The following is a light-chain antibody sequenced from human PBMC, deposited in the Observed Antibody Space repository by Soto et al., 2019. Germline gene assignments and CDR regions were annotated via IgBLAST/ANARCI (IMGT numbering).Light chain of an antibody. V-gene: IGKV3-15*01. J-gene: IGKJ1*01. CDR3: QQYNNWRT. Sequence: EIVMTQSPATLSVSPGERATLSCRASQSVSSNLAWYQQKPGQAPRLLIHDASTWATGTPARFSGSGSGTEFTLTISSLQSEDSAVYYCQQYNNWRTFGQGTKVEIK. CDR1: QSVSSN. CDR2: DAS.